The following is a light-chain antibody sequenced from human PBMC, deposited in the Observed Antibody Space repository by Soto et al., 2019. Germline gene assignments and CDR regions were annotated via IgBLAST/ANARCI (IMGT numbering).Light chain of an antibody. CDR3: QQRSNLFT. J-gene: IGKJ3*01. CDR2: DAS. CDR1: QSVSSY. Sequence: EIVLTQSPATLSLSPGERATLSCRASQSVSSYLAWYQQKPGQAPRLLIYDASNRATGIPARFRGSGSGTDFTLTISSLEPEDFALYYCQQRSNLFTFGPGTKVDI. V-gene: IGKV3-11*01.